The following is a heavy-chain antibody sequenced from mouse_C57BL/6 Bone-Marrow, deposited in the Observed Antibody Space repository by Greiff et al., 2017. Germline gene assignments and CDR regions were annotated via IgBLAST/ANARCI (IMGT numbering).Heavy chain of an antibody. CDR3: AKIDYDAVGYAMDY. Sequence: QVQLQQSGPGLVQPSQSLSITCTVSGFSLTSYGVHWVRQSPGKGLEWLGVIWSGGSTDYNAAFMSRLSITKDNSKSQVFFKMNSLQADDTAIYYCAKIDYDAVGYAMDYWGQGTSVTVSS. D-gene: IGHD2-4*01. V-gene: IGHV2-5*01. CDR1: GFSLTSYG. J-gene: IGHJ4*01. CDR2: IWSGGST.